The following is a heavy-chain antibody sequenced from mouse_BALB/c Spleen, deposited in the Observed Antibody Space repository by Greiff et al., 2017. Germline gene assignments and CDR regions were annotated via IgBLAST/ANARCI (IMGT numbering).Heavy chain of an antibody. V-gene: IGHV14-3*02. CDR2: IDPANGNT. J-gene: IGHJ4*01. D-gene: IGHD4-1*01. CDR3: ASLTGTDAMDY. CDR1: GFTITDTY. Sequence: EVKLQQSGAELVKPGASVKLSCTASGFTITDTYMHWVKQRPEQGLEWIGRIDPANGNTKYDPKFQGKATITADTSSNTAYLQLSSLTSEDTAIYYCASLTGTDAMDYWGQGTSVTVSS.